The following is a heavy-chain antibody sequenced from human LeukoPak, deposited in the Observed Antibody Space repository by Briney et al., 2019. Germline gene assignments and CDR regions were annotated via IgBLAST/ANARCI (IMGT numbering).Heavy chain of an antibody. D-gene: IGHD4-17*01. CDR3: ARALYGDRPFDY. CDR2: INLNSGDT. Sequence: ASVKVSCKASGYTFTGYYLHWVRQAPGQGLEWMGWINLNSGDTDYAQKFQGRVTMTRDTSISTAYMELSRLRSDDTAVYYCARALYGDRPFDYWGQGTLVTVSS. CDR1: GYTFTGYY. J-gene: IGHJ4*02. V-gene: IGHV1-2*02.